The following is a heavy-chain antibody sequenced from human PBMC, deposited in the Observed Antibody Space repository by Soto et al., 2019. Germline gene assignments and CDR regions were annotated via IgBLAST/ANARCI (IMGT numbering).Heavy chain of an antibody. CDR2: FSGTGGST. D-gene: IGHD3-22*01. CDR3: AKPYYFDSGGSHYYYYYGMDV. J-gene: IGHJ6*02. V-gene: IGHV3-23*01. CDR1: GFTVSSYA. Sequence: LRLSCAASGFTVSSYAMSWVRQAPGKGLEWVSGFSGTGGSTFYADSVKGRFTISRDNSKNTLYLQMNSLRAEDTAVYFCAKPYYFDSGGSHYYYYYGMDVWGQGTTVTVSS.